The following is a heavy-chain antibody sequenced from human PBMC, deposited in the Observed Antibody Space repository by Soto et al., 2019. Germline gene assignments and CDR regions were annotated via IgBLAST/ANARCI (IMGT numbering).Heavy chain of an antibody. CDR2: ISAYNGNT. V-gene: IGHV1-18*01. CDR1: GYTFTSYV. D-gene: IGHD3-22*01. J-gene: IGHJ3*02. Sequence: ASGKVSCKASGYTFTSYVISWVRQSPGQGLEWMRWISAYNGNTNYAQKLQGRVTMTTDTSTSTAYMELRSLRSDDTAVYYCARDYQKRKYYYDSSGYPPQLAFDIWGQGTMVTVSS. CDR3: ARDYQKRKYYYDSSGYPPQLAFDI.